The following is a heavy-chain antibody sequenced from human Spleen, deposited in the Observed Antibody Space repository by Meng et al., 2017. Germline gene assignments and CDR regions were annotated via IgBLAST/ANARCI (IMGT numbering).Heavy chain of an antibody. V-gene: IGHV1-24*01. CDR1: GYTLTELS. Sequence: ASVKVSCKVSGYTLTELSMHWVRQAPGKGLEWMGGFDPEDGETIYAQKFQGRVTMTEDTSTDTAYMELSSLRSEDTAVYYCATDGIAVAGTGFDYWGQGTLVTGSS. CDR2: FDPEDGET. D-gene: IGHD6-19*01. CDR3: ATDGIAVAGTGFDY. J-gene: IGHJ4*02.